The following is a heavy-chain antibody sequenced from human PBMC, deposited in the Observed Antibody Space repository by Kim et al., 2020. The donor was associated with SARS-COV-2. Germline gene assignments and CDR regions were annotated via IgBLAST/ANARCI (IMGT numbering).Heavy chain of an antibody. V-gene: IGHV1-46*01. J-gene: IGHJ4*02. D-gene: IGHD1-26*01. CDR2: INPSGGST. CDR1: GYTFTSYY. CDR3: ARASGSDGIDY. Sequence: ASVKVSCKASGYTFTSYYMHWVRQAPGQGLEWMGIINPSGGSTSYAQKFQGRVTMTRDTSTSTVYMELSSLRSEDTAVFYCARASGSDGIDYRGQGTLVTVSS.